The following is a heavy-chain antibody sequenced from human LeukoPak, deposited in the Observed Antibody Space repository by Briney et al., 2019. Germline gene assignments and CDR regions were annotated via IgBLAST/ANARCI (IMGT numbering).Heavy chain of an antibody. CDR3: AKDTYYHDTTGYYIFDS. CDR2: ISYDGGNK. D-gene: IGHD3-22*01. Sequence: PGGSLRLSCAASGFTFSDYGIHWIRQAPGKGLEWVAVISYDGGNKQYVDSVKGRFTISRDNSMNTLYLQMNSLRAEDTAVYYCAKDTYYHDTTGYYIFDSWGQGTLVTVSS. CDR1: GFTFSDYG. J-gene: IGHJ4*02. V-gene: IGHV3-30*18.